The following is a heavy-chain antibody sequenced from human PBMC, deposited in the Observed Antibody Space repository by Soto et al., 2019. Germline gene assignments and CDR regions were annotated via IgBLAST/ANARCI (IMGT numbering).Heavy chain of an antibody. D-gene: IGHD2-15*01. J-gene: IGHJ4*02. V-gene: IGHV4-4*02. Sequence: QVQLQESGPGLVKPSGTLSLTCAVSGASISSTNWWSWVRQAPGEGLEWIGEIFHSGTTTYNPSLKSRVIISMDTSTNQLSLRLDSVTAADTAVYFCARHIAVPTTRGFDYWGQGNLVTVSS. CDR3: ARHIAVPTTRGFDY. CDR1: GASISSTNW. CDR2: IFHSGTT.